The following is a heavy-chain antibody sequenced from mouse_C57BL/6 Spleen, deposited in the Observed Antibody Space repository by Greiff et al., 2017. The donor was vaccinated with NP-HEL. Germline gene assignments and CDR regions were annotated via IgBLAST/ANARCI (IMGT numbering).Heavy chain of an antibody. J-gene: IGHJ1*03. D-gene: IGHD1-1*01. CDR2: ISYSGST. Sequence: EVKLVESGPGMVKPSQSLSLTCTVTGYSITSGYDWHWIRHFPGNKLEWMGYISYSGSTNYNPSLKSRISITHDTSKNHFFLKLNSVTTEDTATYYCARAPYYGSSPYWYFDVWGTGTTVTVSS. V-gene: IGHV3-1*01. CDR1: GYSITSGYD. CDR3: ARAPYYGSSPYWYFDV.